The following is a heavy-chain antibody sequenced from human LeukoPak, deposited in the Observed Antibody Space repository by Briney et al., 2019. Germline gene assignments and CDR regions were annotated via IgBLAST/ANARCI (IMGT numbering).Heavy chain of an antibody. J-gene: IGHJ4*02. D-gene: IGHD6-19*01. Sequence: GASVKVSCKASGYTFTGYYMHWVRQAPGRGLEWMGWINPNSGGTNYAQKFQGRVTMTRDTSISTAYMELSGLRSEDTAVYYCARVQWKQWLVRQEHYFDSWGQGTLVTVSS. CDR1: GYTFTGYY. V-gene: IGHV1-2*02. CDR3: ARVQWKQWLVRQEHYFDS. CDR2: INPNSGGT.